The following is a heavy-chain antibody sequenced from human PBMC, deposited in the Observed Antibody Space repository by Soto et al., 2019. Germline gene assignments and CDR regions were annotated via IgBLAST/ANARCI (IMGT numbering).Heavy chain of an antibody. CDR1: GFSFDTYA. CDR3: GRSMVRGSLSAFDF. J-gene: IGHJ3*01. Sequence: QIQLVESGGGVVQPGRSLRLSCAASGFSFDTYAMHWVRQAPGKGLEWVAVVSYDGGNTYYADSVKGRFTISRDNSENTLYLELNSLTAEHTAVYYCGRSMVRGSLSAFDFWGQGTMVTVSS. CDR2: VSYDGGNT. D-gene: IGHD3-10*01. V-gene: IGHV3-30-3*01.